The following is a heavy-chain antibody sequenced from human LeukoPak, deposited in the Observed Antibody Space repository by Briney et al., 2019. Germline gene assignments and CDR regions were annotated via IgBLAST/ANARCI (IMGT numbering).Heavy chain of an antibody. CDR1: GFTFSSYA. J-gene: IGHJ4*02. Sequence: GGSLRLSCAASGFTFSSYAMSWVRQAPGKGLEWVSAISGSGGSTYYADSVKGRFTISRDNSKNTLYLQMNSLRAEDTAVYYCAKDRGVVVPAAIGVFRYWGQGTLVTVS. V-gene: IGHV3-23*01. CDR2: ISGSGGST. CDR3: AKDRGVVVPAAIGVFRY. D-gene: IGHD2-2*01.